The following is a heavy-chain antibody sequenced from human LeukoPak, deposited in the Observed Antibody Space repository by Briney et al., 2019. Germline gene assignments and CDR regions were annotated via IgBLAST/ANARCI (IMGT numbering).Heavy chain of an antibody. D-gene: IGHD5-24*01. J-gene: IGHJ4*02. V-gene: IGHV3-21*01. CDR3: ARDQLEMATILAY. CDR1: GFTFSSYT. Sequence: GGSLRLSCAASGFTFSSYTMNWVRQAPGKGLEWVSSISTSSSYIYYADSVKGRFTISRDNAKNSLYLQMNSPRAEDTAVYYCARDQLEMATILAYWGQGTLVTVSS. CDR2: ISTSSSYI.